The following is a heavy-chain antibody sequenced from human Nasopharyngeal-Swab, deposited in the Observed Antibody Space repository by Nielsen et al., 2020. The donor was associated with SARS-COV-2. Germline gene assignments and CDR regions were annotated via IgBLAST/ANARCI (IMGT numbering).Heavy chain of an antibody. CDR1: GFTFSNFW. CDR2: IKQDGSEK. J-gene: IGHJ4*02. D-gene: IGHD6-19*01. CDR3: AVDGY. V-gene: IGHV3-7*01. Sequence: GGSLRLSCAASGFTFSNFWMSWVHQAPGKGLEWVANIKQDGSEKYYVDSVKGRFTISRDNAKNSLYLQMNSLRAEDTAVYYCAVDGYWGQGTLVTVSS.